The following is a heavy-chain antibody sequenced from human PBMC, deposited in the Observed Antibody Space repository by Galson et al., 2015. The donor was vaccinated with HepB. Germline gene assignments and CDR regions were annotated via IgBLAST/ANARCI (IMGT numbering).Heavy chain of an antibody. Sequence: SLRLSCAASGFTFSSFGMHWVRQAPGKGLEWVAVTWYDGSKKYYADSVKGRFTISRDNSKNTLYLQMNSLRAEDTALYYCARAGVARIGDVWGQGTTVTVSS. CDR1: GFTFSSFG. J-gene: IGHJ6*02. CDR2: TWYDGSKK. V-gene: IGHV3-33*01. CDR3: ARAGVARIGDV. D-gene: IGHD3-3*01.